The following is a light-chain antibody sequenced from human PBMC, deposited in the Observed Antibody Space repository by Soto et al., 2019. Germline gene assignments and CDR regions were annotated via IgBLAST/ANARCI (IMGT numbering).Light chain of an antibody. CDR3: RV. CDR1: SSDVGGYNY. J-gene: IGLJ1*01. V-gene: IGLV2-8*01. CDR2: EVS. Sequence: QSVLTQPPSASGSPGQSVTISCTGTSSDVGGYNYVSWYQQHPGKAPKLMIYEVSKRPSGVPDRFSGSKSGNTASLTVSGLQAEDEADYYSRVFGTGTKLTVL.